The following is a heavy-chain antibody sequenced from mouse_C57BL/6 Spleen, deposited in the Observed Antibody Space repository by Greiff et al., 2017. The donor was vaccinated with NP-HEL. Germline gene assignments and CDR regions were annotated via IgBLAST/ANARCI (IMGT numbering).Heavy chain of an antibody. J-gene: IGHJ2*01. CDR2: INPNNGGT. CDR1: GYTFTDYN. D-gene: IGHD2-1*01. Sequence: EVQLQQSGPELVKPGASVKMSCKASGYTFTDYNMHWVKQSHGKSLEWIGYINPNNGGTSYNQKFKGTATLTVNKSSSTAYMELRSLTSEDSAVYYCAREAFRIYYGKRDFDYWGQGTTLTVSS. CDR3: AREAFRIYYGKRDFDY. V-gene: IGHV1-22*01.